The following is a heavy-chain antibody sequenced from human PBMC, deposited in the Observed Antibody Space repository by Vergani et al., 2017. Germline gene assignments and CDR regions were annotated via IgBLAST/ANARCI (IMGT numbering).Heavy chain of an antibody. V-gene: IGHV3-30*18. Sequence: QVQLVESGGGVVQPGRSLRLSCAASGFTFSTYGMHWVRQAPGKGLEWVAVISYDGSNKYYADSVKGRFTISRDNSKNTLYLQMNSLRVEDTAVYYCAKDPGAARFYYFDYWGQGTLVTVSS. CDR1: GFTFSTYG. CDR2: ISYDGSNK. J-gene: IGHJ4*02. CDR3: AKDPGAARFYYFDY. D-gene: IGHD6-6*01.